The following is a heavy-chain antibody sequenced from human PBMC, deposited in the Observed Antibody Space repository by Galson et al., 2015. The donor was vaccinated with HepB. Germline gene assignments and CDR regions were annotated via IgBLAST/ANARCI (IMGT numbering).Heavy chain of an antibody. D-gene: IGHD6-13*01. CDR3: AKELSAAGSFWGLDY. Sequence: SLRLSCAASGFTFSSFGMHWVRQAPGKGLEWVALISYDGSNKHYGDSVKGRFTISRDNSKNTLYLQMNSLRAEDTAVYYCAKELSAAGSFWGLDYWGQGTLVTVSS. J-gene: IGHJ4*02. V-gene: IGHV3-30*18. CDR2: ISYDGSNK. CDR1: GFTFSSFG.